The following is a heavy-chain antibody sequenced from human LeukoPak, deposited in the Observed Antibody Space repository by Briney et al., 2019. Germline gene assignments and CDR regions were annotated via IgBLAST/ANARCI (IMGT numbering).Heavy chain of an antibody. J-gene: IGHJ4*02. D-gene: IGHD3-10*01. V-gene: IGHV3-21*04. Sequence: PGGSLRLSCAASGFTFSSYSMNWVRQAPGKGLEWVSSISSSSSYIYYADSVKGRFTISRDNAKNSLYLQMNSLRAEDTAVYYCAKLLRAGRLLTISLDSWGQGTLVTVSS. CDR2: ISSSSSYI. CDR3: AKLLRAGRLLTISLDS. CDR1: GFTFSSYS.